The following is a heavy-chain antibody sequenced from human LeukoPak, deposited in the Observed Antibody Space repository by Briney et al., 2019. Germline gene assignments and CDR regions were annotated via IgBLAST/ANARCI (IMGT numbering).Heavy chain of an antibody. CDR1: GGSFSGYY. CDR3: ARGFRINYDFWSGYYPNWFDP. J-gene: IGHJ5*02. D-gene: IGHD3-3*01. CDR2: INHSGST. V-gene: IGHV4-34*01. Sequence: SETLSLTCAVYGGSFSGYYWSWIRQPPGKGLEWIGEINHSGSTNYNPSLKSRVTISVDTSKNQFSLKLSSVTAADTAVYYCARGFRINYDFWSGYYPNWFDPWGQGTLVTVSS.